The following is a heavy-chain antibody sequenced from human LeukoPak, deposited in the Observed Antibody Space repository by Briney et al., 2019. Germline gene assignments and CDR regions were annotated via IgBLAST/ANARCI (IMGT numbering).Heavy chain of an antibody. CDR1: GYTFTSNG. CDR3: ARPLVVVAEEYYYYGMDV. D-gene: IGHD2-15*01. J-gene: IGHJ6*02. Sequence: GASVKVSCKTSGYTFTSNGISWVRQAPGQGLEWMGWIIAYNGNTNYAQKLQGRVTMTTDTSTSTAYMELRSMRSDDTAVYYCARPLVVVAEEYYYYGMDVWGQGTTVTVSS. V-gene: IGHV1-18*01. CDR2: IIAYNGNT.